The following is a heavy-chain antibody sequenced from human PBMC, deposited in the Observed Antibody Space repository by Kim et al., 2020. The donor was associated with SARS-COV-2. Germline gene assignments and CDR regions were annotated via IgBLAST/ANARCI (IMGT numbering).Heavy chain of an antibody. Sequence: SETLSLTCAVYGGSFSGYYWSWIRQPPGKGLEWIGEINHSGSTNYNPSLKSRVTISVDTSKNQFSLKLSSVTAADTAVYYCARGDSSGYYYGGFDYWGQGTLVTVSS. CDR1: GGSFSGYY. J-gene: IGHJ4*02. V-gene: IGHV4-34*01. CDR2: INHSGST. CDR3: ARGDSSGYYYGGFDY. D-gene: IGHD3-22*01.